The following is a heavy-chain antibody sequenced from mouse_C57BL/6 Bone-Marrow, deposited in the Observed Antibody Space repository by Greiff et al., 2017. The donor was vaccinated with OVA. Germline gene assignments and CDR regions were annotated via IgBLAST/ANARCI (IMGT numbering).Heavy chain of an antibody. Sequence: VQLQESGAELVRPGASVTLSCKASGYTFTDYEMHWVKQTPVHGLEWIGAIDPETGGTAYDQKFKGKAILTADKSSSTAYMELRSLTSEDSAVYYCTTHSSDWYFEVWGTGTTVTVSS. D-gene: IGHD1-1*01. CDR3: TTHSSDWYFEV. V-gene: IGHV1-15*01. CDR2: IDPETGGT. J-gene: IGHJ1*03. CDR1: GYTFTDYE.